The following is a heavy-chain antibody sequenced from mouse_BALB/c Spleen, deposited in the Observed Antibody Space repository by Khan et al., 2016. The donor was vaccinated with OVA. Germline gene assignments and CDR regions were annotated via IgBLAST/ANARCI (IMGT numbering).Heavy chain of an antibody. CDR2: FNPSNGDT. J-gene: IGHJ3*01. CDR3: TRSGYGSFAY. Sequence: QVQLKESGAELVKPGASVKLSCKASGFTFTSYYMYWVKQRPGHGLEWIGEFNPSNGDTNFNEKFKSKATLTVDRSSSTAYMQLNSLTSEDSAVYYCTRSGYGSFAYWGQGTLVTVSA. D-gene: IGHD2-1*01. V-gene: IGHV1S81*02. CDR1: GFTFTSYY.